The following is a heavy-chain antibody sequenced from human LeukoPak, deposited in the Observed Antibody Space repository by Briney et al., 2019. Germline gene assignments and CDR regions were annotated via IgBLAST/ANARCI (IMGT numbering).Heavy chain of an antibody. CDR3: ARDRDDYGDYGDY. Sequence: GGSLRLSCAASGFTFSSYSMNWVRQAPGKGLEWVSSISSSSSYIYYADSVKGRFTISRDNAKNSLYLQMNSLRAEDTAVYYCARDRDDYGDYGDYWGQGTLVTVS. D-gene: IGHD4-17*01. J-gene: IGHJ4*02. V-gene: IGHV3-21*01. CDR1: GFTFSSYS. CDR2: ISSSSSYI.